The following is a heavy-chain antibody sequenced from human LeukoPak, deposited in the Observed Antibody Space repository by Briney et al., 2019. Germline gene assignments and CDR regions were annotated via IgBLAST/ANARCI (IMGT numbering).Heavy chain of an antibody. Sequence: SGPTLVHPKQAPTLTCTFSGFSLSSGVVGVGWIRQPPGKALEWLALIYWNDDKRYSPSLKNRLTITKDTSANQVVLTLTIMEPVDTATYYCTHTVDYGGNPNDYWGQGTLVTVSS. J-gene: IGHJ4*02. D-gene: IGHD4-23*01. V-gene: IGHV2-5*01. CDR2: IYWNDDK. CDR1: GFSLSSGVVG. CDR3: THTVDYGGNPNDY.